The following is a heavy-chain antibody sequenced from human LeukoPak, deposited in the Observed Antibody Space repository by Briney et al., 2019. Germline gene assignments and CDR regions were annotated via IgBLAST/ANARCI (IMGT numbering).Heavy chain of an antibody. CDR2: ISGSGSST. J-gene: IGHJ3*02. Sequence: GGSPRLSCVAPGFIFSNYAMNWVRQAPRKGLELVSGISGSGSSTYYADSVKGRFTISRDNSKNTLYLQMDSLRAEDSAVYYWAKDPPRGSSDAFDIWGQGTGITVSS. D-gene: IGHD2-15*01. CDR1: GFIFSNYA. V-gene: IGHV3-23*01. CDR3: AKDPPRGSSDAFDI.